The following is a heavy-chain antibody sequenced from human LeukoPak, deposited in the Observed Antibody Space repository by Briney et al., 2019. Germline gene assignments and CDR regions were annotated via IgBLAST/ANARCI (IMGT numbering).Heavy chain of an antibody. D-gene: IGHD3-3*01. CDR3: TTSATIFGSPYIQAFDY. Sequence: GGSLRLSCTASGFTFGDYAMSWVRQAPGKGLEWVGFIRSKAYGGTTEYAASVKDRFTISRDDSKNTLFLQMNSLKGDDTAVYYCTTSATIFGSPYIQAFDYWGQGTLVTVSS. CDR2: IRSKAYGGTT. CDR1: GFTFGDYA. J-gene: IGHJ4*02. V-gene: IGHV3-49*04.